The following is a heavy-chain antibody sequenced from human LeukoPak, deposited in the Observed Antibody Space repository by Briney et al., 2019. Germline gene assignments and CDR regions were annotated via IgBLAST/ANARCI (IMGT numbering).Heavy chain of an antibody. CDR3: ATSYDYKVAPFDP. CDR2: INTNGRT. CDR1: GGSIRDYQ. J-gene: IGHJ5*02. D-gene: IGHD5-12*01. Sequence: PSETLSLTCAASGGSIRDYQWSWIRQPPGKGLEWIGHINTNGRTDYNPSLRSRLSFSVDTSRDQFSLKLSSVTAADTAMYYCATSYDYKVAPFDPWGQGTLVTVSS. V-gene: IGHV4-4*09.